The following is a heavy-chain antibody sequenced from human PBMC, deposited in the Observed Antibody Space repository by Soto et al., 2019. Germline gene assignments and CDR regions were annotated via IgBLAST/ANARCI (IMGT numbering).Heavy chain of an antibody. D-gene: IGHD6-19*01. J-gene: IGHJ3*02. CDR2: IFPGDSDT. CDR1: GYSFTSYW. Sequence: PGESLKISCKGSGYSFTSYWIGWVRQMPGKGLEWMGIIFPGDSDTRYSPSFQGQVTISADKSISTAYLQWSSLKASDTAMYYCASNAYSSGWYKGLGDDAFDIWGQGTMVTVSS. V-gene: IGHV5-51*01. CDR3: ASNAYSSGWYKGLGDDAFDI.